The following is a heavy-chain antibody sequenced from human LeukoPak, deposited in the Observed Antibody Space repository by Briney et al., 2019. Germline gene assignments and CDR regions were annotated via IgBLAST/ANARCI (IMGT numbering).Heavy chain of an antibody. V-gene: IGHV3-30*18. J-gene: IGHJ4*02. CDR3: AKDMDSSGCDY. D-gene: IGHD6-19*01. CDR1: GFTFSSYG. Sequence: GGSLRLSCAASGFTFSSYGMHWVRQAPGKGLEWVAVISYDGSNKYYADPVKGRFTISRDNSKNTLYLQMNSLRAEDTAVYYCAKDMDSSGCDYWGQGTLVTVSS. CDR2: ISYDGSNK.